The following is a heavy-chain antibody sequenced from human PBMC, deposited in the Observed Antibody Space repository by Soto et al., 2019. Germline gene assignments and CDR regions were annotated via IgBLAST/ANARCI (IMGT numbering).Heavy chain of an antibody. CDR2: IYYSGST. Sequence: QVQLQESGPGLVKPSQTLSLTCTVSGGSISSGGYYWSWIRQHPGNGLEWIGYIYYSGSTYCNPSLKSRLKISVDTSKNQFSLNLSSVTAADTAVYYCARRSDYETFDYWGQGTLVTVSS. CDR3: ARRSDYETFDY. J-gene: IGHJ4*02. V-gene: IGHV4-31*03. CDR1: GGSISSGGYY. D-gene: IGHD5-12*01.